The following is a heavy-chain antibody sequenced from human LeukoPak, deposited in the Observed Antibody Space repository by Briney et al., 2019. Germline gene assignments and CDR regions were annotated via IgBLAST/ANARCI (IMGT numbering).Heavy chain of an antibody. J-gene: IGHJ4*02. Sequence: ASVKVSCKASGYSFTVYYIHWVRQAPGQGLEWMGCINPNTDGTDYAQKFQGRVTMTRDTSINTAYMELSRLRFDDTAMYYCARGVEMATTHFDYWAQGTLVTVSS. CDR1: GYSFTVYY. CDR3: ARGVEMATTHFDY. CDR2: INPNTDGT. D-gene: IGHD5-24*01. V-gene: IGHV1-2*02.